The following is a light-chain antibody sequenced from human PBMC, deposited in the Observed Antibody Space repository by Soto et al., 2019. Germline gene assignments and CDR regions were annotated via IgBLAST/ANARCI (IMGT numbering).Light chain of an antibody. J-gene: IGKJ1*01. V-gene: IGKV3-15*01. CDR1: QSVSSN. CDR3: QQYNNWPRT. Sequence: EIVLTPSPGTLSLSPVERATLSCMASQSVSSNLAWYQQKPGQAPRLLIHGATTRATGIPARFSGSGSGTEFTLTISSLQSEDFAVYYCQQYNNWPRTFGQGTKVDIK. CDR2: GAT.